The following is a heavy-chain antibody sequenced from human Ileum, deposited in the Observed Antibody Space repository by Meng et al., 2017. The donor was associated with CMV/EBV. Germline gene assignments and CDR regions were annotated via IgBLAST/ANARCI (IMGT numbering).Heavy chain of an antibody. CDR2: IKQDGSEK. J-gene: IGHJ6*02. CDR3: ARVKQWLVRRGYGMDV. V-gene: IGHV3-7*01. D-gene: IGHD6-19*01. CDR1: GFTFSSYW. Sequence: GGSLRLSCAASGFTFSSYWMSWVRQAPGKGLEWVANIKQDGSEKYYVDSVKGRFTISRDNAKNSLYLQMNSLRAEDTDVYYWARVKQWLVRRGYGMDVWGQGTTVTVSS.